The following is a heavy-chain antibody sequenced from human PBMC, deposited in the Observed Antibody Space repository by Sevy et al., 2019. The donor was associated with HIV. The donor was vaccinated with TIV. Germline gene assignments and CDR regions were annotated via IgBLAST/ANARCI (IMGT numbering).Heavy chain of an antibody. J-gene: IGHJ6*02. CDR2: ISAYKGNT. Sequence: ASVKVSCKDSGYTFTSYGISWVRQAPGQGLEWMGWISAYKGNTNYAQKLQGRVTMTTDTSTSTAYMELRSLRSDDTAVYYCARGETWYSSSSGYYYYGTDVWGQGTTVTVSS. V-gene: IGHV1-18*01. CDR1: GYTFTSYG. CDR3: ARGETWYSSSSGYYYYGTDV. D-gene: IGHD6-6*01.